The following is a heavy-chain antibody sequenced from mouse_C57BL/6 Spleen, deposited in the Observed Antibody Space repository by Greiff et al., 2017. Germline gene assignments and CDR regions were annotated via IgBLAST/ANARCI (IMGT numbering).Heavy chain of an antibody. CDR1: GFSLSTSGMG. CDR2: IYWDYDK. CDR3: ARVITTVGFDY. J-gene: IGHJ2*01. Sequence: QVQLKESGPGILQSSQTLSLTCSFSGFSLSTSGMGVSWIRQPSGKGLEWLAHIYWDYDKRYNPTLKSRLTISKDTSRNQVFLKITSVDTADTATYYCARVITTVGFDYWGQGTTLTVSS. V-gene: IGHV8-12*01. D-gene: IGHD1-1*01.